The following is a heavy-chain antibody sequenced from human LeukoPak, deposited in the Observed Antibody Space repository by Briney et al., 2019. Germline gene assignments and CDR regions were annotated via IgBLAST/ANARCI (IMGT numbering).Heavy chain of an antibody. CDR2: IYSGGST. Sequence: GGSLRLTCAASGFTVSSNYMSWVRQAPGKGLEWVSVIYSGGSTYYADSVKGRFTISRDNSKNTLYLQMNSLRAEDTAVYYCARDSRRILPSDWGQGTLVTVSS. CDR3: ARDSRRILPSD. V-gene: IGHV3-66*01. J-gene: IGHJ4*02. D-gene: IGHD2-15*01. CDR1: GFTVSSNY.